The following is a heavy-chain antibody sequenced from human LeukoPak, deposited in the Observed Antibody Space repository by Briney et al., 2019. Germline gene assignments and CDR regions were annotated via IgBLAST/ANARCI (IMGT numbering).Heavy chain of an antibody. J-gene: IGHJ4*02. CDR1: GGTFSSYA. D-gene: IGHD2-2*01. V-gene: IGHV1-69*13. Sequence: SVKVSCKASGGTFSSYAISWVRQAPGQGLEWMGGIIPIFGTANYAQKFQGRVTITADESTSTAYMGLSSLRSEDTAVYYCARWGEYCSSTSCPFDYWGQGTLVTVSS. CDR3: ARWGEYCSSTSCPFDY. CDR2: IIPIFGTA.